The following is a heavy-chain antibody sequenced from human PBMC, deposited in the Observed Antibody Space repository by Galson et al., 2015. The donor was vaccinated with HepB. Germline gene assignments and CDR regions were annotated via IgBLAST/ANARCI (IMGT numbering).Heavy chain of an antibody. CDR2: ISSSSSYI. CDR3: ARVGESGATGYCSSSSYSSWYYY. D-gene: IGHD2-2*01. V-gene: IGHV3-21*04. CDR1: GFTFSSYS. J-gene: IGHJ6*03. Sequence: SLRLSCAASGFTFSSYSMNWVRQAPGKGLEWVSSISSSSSYIYYADSVKGRFTISRDNAKNSLYLQMNSLRAEDTAVYYCARVGESGATGYCSSSSYSSWYYY.